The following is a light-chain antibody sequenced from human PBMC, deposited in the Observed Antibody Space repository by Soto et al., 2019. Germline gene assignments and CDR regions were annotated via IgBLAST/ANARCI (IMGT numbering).Light chain of an antibody. V-gene: IGKV3-20*01. CDR2: GAS. J-gene: IGKJ5*01. CDR3: QFYGSSLIT. Sequence: IGLTQSPGTLSLSPGERATLSCRASQSVSSSYLAWYQQKPGQAPRLLIYGASNRAAGIPARFSGSGSGTDFTLTISRLEPEDFAIYYCQFYGSSLITFGQGTRLEIK. CDR1: QSVSSSY.